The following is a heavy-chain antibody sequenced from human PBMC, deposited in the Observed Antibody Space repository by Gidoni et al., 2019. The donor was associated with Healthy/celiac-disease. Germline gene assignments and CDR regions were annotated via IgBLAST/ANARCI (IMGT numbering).Heavy chain of an antibody. Sequence: EVQLVESGGGLVKPGGSLRLHCAASGFTCSRYSMNWVRQAPGTGLEWVSSISSSISYIYYSYSVKGSFTISRDNATNSLYLQMNSLRAEDTAVYYCARDRGVYYGSGSHVTDYWGQGTLVTVSS. V-gene: IGHV3-21*01. D-gene: IGHD3-10*01. CDR2: ISSSISYI. CDR1: GFTCSRYS. CDR3: ARDRGVYYGSGSHVTDY. J-gene: IGHJ4*02.